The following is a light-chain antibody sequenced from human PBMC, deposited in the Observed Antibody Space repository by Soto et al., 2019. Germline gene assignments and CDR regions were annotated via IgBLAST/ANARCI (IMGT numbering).Light chain of an antibody. CDR1: SSNIGSNT. CDR3: AAWDGSLNVVL. J-gene: IGLJ2*01. V-gene: IGLV1-44*01. Sequence: QSVLTQPPSASGTPGQRVTISCSGSSSNIGSNTVNWHQQLPGSAPKLLMYSTNQRPSGVPDRFSGSKSGTSASLAISGLQSEDEADYYCAAWDGSLNVVLFGGGTKLTVL. CDR2: STN.